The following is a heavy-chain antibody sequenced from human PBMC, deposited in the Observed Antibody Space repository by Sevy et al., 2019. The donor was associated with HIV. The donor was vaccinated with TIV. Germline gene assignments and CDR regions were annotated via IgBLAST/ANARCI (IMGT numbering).Heavy chain of an antibody. Sequence: GGSLRLSCAASGFTPSTYGMHWVRQAPGKGLEWVAVIGYDGSNKYYADSVKGRFTISRDNSKDTQFLQMDSLRAEDTAVYYCARDPRMYGDYLLAYFDSWGQGTLVTVSS. D-gene: IGHD2-8*01. J-gene: IGHJ4*02. CDR1: GFTPSTYG. CDR3: ARDPRMYGDYLLAYFDS. CDR2: IGYDGSNK. V-gene: IGHV3-33*01.